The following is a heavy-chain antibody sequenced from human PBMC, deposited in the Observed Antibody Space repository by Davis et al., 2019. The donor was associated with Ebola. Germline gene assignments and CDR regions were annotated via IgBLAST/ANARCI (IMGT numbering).Heavy chain of an antibody. CDR1: GFTFSSYW. J-gene: IGHJ3*02. Sequence: GESLTISCAASGFTFSSYWMHWVRQAPGKGLVWVSRINSDGSSTSYADSVKGRFTISRDNAKNTLYLQKNSLRVEDTAVYYCAREMATTNDAFDIWGQGTMVSVSS. CDR2: INSDGSST. CDR3: AREMATTNDAFDI. V-gene: IGHV3-74*01. D-gene: IGHD5-24*01.